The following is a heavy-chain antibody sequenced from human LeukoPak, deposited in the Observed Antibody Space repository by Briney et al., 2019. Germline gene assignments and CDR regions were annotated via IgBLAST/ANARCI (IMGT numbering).Heavy chain of an antibody. J-gene: IGHJ6*02. V-gene: IGHV1-8*01. Sequence: ASVKVSCKASGYTFTSYDINWVRQATGQGLEWMGWMNPNSGNTGYAQKFQGRVTMTRNTSISTAYMELSRLRSEDTAVYYCARDFNPGGYYYYYGMDVWGQGTTVTVSS. CDR3: ARDFNPGGYYYYYGMDV. CDR1: GYTFTSYD. D-gene: IGHD3-10*01. CDR2: MNPNSGNT.